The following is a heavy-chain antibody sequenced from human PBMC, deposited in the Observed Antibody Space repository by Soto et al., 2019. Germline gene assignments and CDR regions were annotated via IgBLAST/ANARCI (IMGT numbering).Heavy chain of an antibody. CDR3: ARHNYDSSGTAVDV. J-gene: IGHJ6*02. V-gene: IGHV4-31*03. CDR2: IYYSGST. D-gene: IGHD3-22*01. Sequence: QVQLQESGPGLVKPSQTLSLTCTVSGGSISSGGYYWSWIRQHPGKGLEWIGYIYYSGSTYYNPSLMSRVTISVDTSKNQCSLKLSSVTAADTAVYYCARHNYDSSGTAVDVWGQGTTVTVSS. CDR1: GGSISSGGYY.